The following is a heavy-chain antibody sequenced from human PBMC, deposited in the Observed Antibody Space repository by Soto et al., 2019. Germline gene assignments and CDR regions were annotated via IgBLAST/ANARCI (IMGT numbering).Heavy chain of an antibody. CDR2: IYYSGST. CDR3: VRRAYCSSTSCRGYYYYYMDV. Sequence: PSETLSLTCTVSGGSISSYYWSWIRQPPGKGLEWIGYIYYSGSTNYNPSLKSRVTISVDTSKNQFSLKLSSVTAADTAVYYCVRRAYCSSTSCRGYYYYYMDVWGKGTTVTSP. CDR1: GGSISSYY. V-gene: IGHV4-59*08. D-gene: IGHD2-2*01. J-gene: IGHJ6*03.